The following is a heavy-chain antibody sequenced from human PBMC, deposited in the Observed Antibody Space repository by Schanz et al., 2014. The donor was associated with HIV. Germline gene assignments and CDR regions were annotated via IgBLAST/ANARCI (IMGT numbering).Heavy chain of an antibody. V-gene: IGHV1-18*01. Sequence: QMQLVQSGAEVKKPGSSVKVSCKASGGSFSRSAVTWVRQAPGQGLEWMGWISPYNGYTDYAQKLQGRVTLTTDPATTTAYMDLRSLRSDDTAVYHCARRESDGALDVWGPGTTVIVSS. CDR3: ARRESDGALDV. CDR1: GGSFSRSA. J-gene: IGHJ6*02. CDR2: ISPYNGYT. D-gene: IGHD2-21*02.